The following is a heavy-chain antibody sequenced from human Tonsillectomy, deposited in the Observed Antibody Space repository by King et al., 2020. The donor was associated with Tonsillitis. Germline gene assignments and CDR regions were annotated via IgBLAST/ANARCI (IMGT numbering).Heavy chain of an antibody. CDR3: VGNWN. Sequence: VQLVESGGDLVQPGGSLRLSCTTSGFAFSSYNMHWVRQAPGKGLEWVATIKPDGNEKNYVGSVRGRFTISRDKAKNSVYLQMNSLRDEDTAVYYCVGNWNWGQGTLVTVSS. CDR2: IKPDGNEK. D-gene: IGHD1-1*01. CDR1: GFAFSSYN. J-gene: IGHJ4*02. V-gene: IGHV3-7*01.